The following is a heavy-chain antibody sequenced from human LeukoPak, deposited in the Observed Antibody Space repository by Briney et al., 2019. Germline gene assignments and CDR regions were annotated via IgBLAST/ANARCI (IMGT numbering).Heavy chain of an antibody. CDR1: GYTFTGYF. D-gene: IGHD2-2*01. V-gene: IGHV1-2*02. CDR2: INPNSGGT. Sequence: ASVKVSCKASGYTFTGYFIHWVRQAPGQGLEWMGWINPNSGGTKYAQKFKDRVTMTRDTPLNTAYMELIRLRSDDTAVYYCARDRLGCFTTSCHVGVYYYYGMDVWGQGTTVTVSS. CDR3: ARDRLGCFTTSCHVGVYYYYGMDV. J-gene: IGHJ6*02.